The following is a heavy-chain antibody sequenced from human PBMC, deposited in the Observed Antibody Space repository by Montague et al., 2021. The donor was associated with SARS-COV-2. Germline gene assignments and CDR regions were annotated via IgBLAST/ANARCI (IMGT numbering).Heavy chain of an antibody. CDR1: GGSLGDVH. J-gene: IGHJ4*02. CDR3: ARGHLSVSLIVVVFTSAYGYLDY. V-gene: IGHV4-34*01. Sequence: SETLSLTCGVYGGSLGDVHWSWIRQPPGKGLEWIGDIKQSGRTNXNPSLKSRVTISVDTSKNQFSLKLTSVTAADTAVYFCARGHLSVSLIVVVFTSAYGYLDYWGQGAQVTVSS. CDR2: IKQSGRT. D-gene: IGHD3-22*01.